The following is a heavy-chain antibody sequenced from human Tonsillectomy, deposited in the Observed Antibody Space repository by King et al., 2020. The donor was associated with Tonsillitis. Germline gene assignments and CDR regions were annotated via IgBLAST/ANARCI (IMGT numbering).Heavy chain of an antibody. CDR1: GFTFSSFA. CDR3: AKDQWKRATALSFDY. J-gene: IGHJ4*02. D-gene: IGHD1-26*01. V-gene: IGHV3-23*04. Sequence: VQLVESGGGLVQPGGSLRLSCAASGFTFSSFAMNWVRQAPGKGLEWVSAISSSGGSTYYADSVKGRFTISRDNSKNTLYLQMNSLRAEDTAVYHCAKDQWKRATALSFDYWGQGTLVTVSS. CDR2: ISSSGGST.